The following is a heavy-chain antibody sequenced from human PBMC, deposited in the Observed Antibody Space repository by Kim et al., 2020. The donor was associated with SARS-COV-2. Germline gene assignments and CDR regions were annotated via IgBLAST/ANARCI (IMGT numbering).Heavy chain of an antibody. D-gene: IGHD5-12*01. CDR1: GFTFSSYT. V-gene: IGHV3-21*01. CDR3: ARDRGRGWLQPDY. Sequence: GGSLRLSCAVSGFTFSSYTMNWVRQAPGKGLEWVSSISSSSSYIYYADSVKGRFTISRDNAKNSLYLQMNSLRAEDTAVYYCARDRGRGWLQPDYWGQGTLVTDSS. J-gene: IGHJ4*02. CDR2: ISSSSSYI.